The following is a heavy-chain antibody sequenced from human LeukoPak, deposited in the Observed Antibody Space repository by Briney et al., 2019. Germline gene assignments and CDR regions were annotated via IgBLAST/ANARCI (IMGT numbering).Heavy chain of an antibody. CDR2: INHSGST. CDR3: ARYNRDTGGYGMDV. CDR1: GGSFSGYY. D-gene: IGHD5-18*01. V-gene: IGHV4-34*01. Sequence: SETLSLTCAVYGGSFSGYYWSWIRQPPGKGLEWIGEINHSGSTNYNPSLKSRVTISVDTSKNQFSLKLSSVTAADTAVYYCARYNRDTGGYGMDVWGQGTTVIVSS. J-gene: IGHJ6*02.